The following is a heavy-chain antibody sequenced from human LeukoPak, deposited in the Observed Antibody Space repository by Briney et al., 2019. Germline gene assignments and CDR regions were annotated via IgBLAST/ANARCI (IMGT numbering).Heavy chain of an antibody. J-gene: IGHJ4*02. Sequence: PGASVKVSCKASGGTFSSYAISWVRQAPGQGLEWMGGIIPIFGTANYAQKFQGRVTITADESTSTAYMELSSLRSEDTAVYYCARFGPYYYDSSGYYLDYWGQGTLVTVSS. V-gene: IGHV1-69*13. CDR3: ARFGPYYYDSSGYYLDY. CDR1: GGTFSSYA. CDR2: IIPIFGTA. D-gene: IGHD3-22*01.